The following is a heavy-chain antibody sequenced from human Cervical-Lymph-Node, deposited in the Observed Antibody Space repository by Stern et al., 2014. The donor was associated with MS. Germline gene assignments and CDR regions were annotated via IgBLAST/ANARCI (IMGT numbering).Heavy chain of an antibody. D-gene: IGHD2-8*02. V-gene: IGHV5-51*01. CDR1: GYTFTDAW. Sequence: VQRGESGAEGKNPGGSLKISCKGSGYTFTDAWIPWVRQMPGKGLEWMGIIYPGDSDPRFSRSFQGQITISADKSTITAYLQWNSLKASDTAIFYCARGSAGAGAFFDYWGQGTLVTVSS. CDR2: IYPGDSDP. J-gene: IGHJ4*02. CDR3: ARGSAGAGAFFDY.